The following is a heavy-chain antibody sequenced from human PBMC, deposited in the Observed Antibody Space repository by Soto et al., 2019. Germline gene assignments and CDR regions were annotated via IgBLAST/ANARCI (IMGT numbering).Heavy chain of an antibody. Sequence: ASVKVSCKASGYTFTYYGISWVRQAPGQGLEWMGWISAYNGNTNYAQKLQGRLTMTTDTSTSTAYVELRSLRSDDTAVYYCARAPRYFDWFLSRDTFDYWGQGTLVTVSS. V-gene: IGHV1-18*01. CDR2: ISAYNGNT. J-gene: IGHJ4*01. D-gene: IGHD3-9*01. CDR3: ARAPRYFDWFLSRDTFDY. CDR1: GYTFTYYG.